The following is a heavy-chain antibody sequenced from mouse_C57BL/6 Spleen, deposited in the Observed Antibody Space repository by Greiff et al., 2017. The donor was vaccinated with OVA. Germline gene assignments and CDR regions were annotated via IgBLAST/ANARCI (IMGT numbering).Heavy chain of an antibody. D-gene: IGHD1-1*01. CDR1: GYAFTNYL. CDR2: INPGSGGT. V-gene: IGHV1-54*01. CDR3: AVTVVAHLDY. Sequence: QVQLQQSGAELVRPGTSVKVSCKASGYAFTNYLIEWVKQRPGQGLEWIGVINPGSGGTNYNEKFKGKATLTADKSSSTAYMQLSSLTSEDSAVYFCAVTVVAHLDYWGQGTTLTVSS. J-gene: IGHJ2*01.